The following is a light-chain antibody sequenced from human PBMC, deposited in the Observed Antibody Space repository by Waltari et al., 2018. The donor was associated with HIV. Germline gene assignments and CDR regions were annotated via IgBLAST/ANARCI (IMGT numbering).Light chain of an antibody. J-gene: IGKJ1*01. CDR3: QLFGVPLT. CDR1: QAVNSAN. CDR2: AAS. V-gene: IGKV3-20*01. Sequence: VLTQSPGALSLSPGERVTLSCRASQAVNSANIAWYQQKPGQPPRLLLYAASNRATGIPDRFSGSGSGTDFNLNINGLEPEDRAVYYCQLFGVPLTFGQGTKVEFK.